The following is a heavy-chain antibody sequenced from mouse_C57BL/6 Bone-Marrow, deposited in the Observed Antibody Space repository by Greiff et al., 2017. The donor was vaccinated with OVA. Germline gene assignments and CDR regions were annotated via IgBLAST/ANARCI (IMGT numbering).Heavy chain of an antibody. Sequence: EVMLVESGGGLVKPGGSLKLSCAASGFTFSSYAMSWVRQTPEKRLEWVATISDGGSYTYYPDNVKGRFTISRDNAKNNLYLQVSHLMSADTAMYYCAREAYYGSSYWGYFDYWGQGTTLTVSS. D-gene: IGHD1-1*01. CDR1: GFTFSSYA. CDR2: ISDGGSYT. V-gene: IGHV5-4*01. CDR3: AREAYYGSSYWGYFDY. J-gene: IGHJ2*01.